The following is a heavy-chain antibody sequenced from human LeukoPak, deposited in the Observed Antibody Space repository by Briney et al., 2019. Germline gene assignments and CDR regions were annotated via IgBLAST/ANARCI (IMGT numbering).Heavy chain of an antibody. J-gene: IGHJ4*02. CDR1: GYSITSGYY. CDR2: IYHAGST. V-gene: IGHV4-38-2*02. CDR3: ARDRVQQLVRHYFDS. Sequence: SETLSLTCTVSGYSITSGYYWGWIRQPPGKGLEWIGTIYHAGSTYYNPSLKSRVTMSVDTSKNQFSLKLSSVTAADAAGYYCARDRVQQLVRHYFDSWGQGTLVIVSS. D-gene: IGHD6-13*01.